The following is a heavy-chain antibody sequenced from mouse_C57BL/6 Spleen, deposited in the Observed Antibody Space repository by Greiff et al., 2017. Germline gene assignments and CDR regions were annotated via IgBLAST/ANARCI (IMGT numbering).Heavy chain of an antibody. J-gene: IGHJ4*01. CDR1: GYTFTDYE. V-gene: IGHV1-15*01. Sequence: QVHVKQSGAELVRPGASVTLSCKASGYTFTDYEMHWVKQTPVHGLEWIGAIDPETGGTAYNQKFKGKAILTADKSSSTAYMVLRRLTSEDSAVYCCTRGGSHYYGMDYWGQGTSVTVSS. CDR3: TRGGSHYYGMDY. CDR2: IDPETGGT.